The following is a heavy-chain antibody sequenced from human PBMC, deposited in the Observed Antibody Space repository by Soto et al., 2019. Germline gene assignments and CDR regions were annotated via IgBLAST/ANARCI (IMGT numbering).Heavy chain of an antibody. V-gene: IGHV1-8*01. CDR3: ARGISPAATYYYSGMDV. CDR2: MNPNSGNT. D-gene: IGHD2-2*01. CDR1: GYTFTSYD. J-gene: IGHJ6*02. Sequence: ASVKVSCKASGYTFTSYDINWVRQATGQGLEWMGWMNPNSGNTGYAQKFQGRVTMTRNTSISTAYMELSSLRSEDTAVYYCARGISPAATYYYSGMDVWGQGTTVTVSS.